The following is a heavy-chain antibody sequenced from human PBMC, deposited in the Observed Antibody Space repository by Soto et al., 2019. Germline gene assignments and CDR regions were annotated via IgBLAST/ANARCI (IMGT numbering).Heavy chain of an antibody. CDR3: VKEGSEIISFSAFDT. CDR1: GFSFSDYA. CDR2: ILYDGSNQ. Sequence: GGSLRLSCEASGFSFSDYAMHWVRQAPGKGLEWVAYILYDGSNQYYPDSVKGRFTISRDNSKNTLYLQMNSLRVEDTGVYYCVKEGSEIISFSAFDTWGQGTKVTVSS. V-gene: IGHV3-30*18. J-gene: IGHJ3*02. D-gene: IGHD2-15*01.